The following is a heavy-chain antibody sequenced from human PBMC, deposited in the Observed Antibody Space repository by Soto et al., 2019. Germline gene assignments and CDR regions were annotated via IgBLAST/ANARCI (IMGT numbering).Heavy chain of an antibody. CDR2: ISSSGSTI. Sequence: GSLRLSCAASGFTFSDYYMSWIRQAPGKGLEWVSYISSSGSTIYYADSVKGRFTISRGNAKNSLYLQMNSLRAEDTAVYYCASTYRYYYDSSSHDAFDIWGQGTMVTVSS. D-gene: IGHD3-22*01. V-gene: IGHV3-11*01. CDR1: GFTFSDYY. CDR3: ASTYRYYYDSSSHDAFDI. J-gene: IGHJ3*02.